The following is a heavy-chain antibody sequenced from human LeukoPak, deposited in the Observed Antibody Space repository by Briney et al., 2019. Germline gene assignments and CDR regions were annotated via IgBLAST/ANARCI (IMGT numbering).Heavy chain of an antibody. CDR2: IDWDDDK. D-gene: IGHD6-25*01. J-gene: IGHJ5*02. CDR3: ARWSGDWFDP. Sequence: SGPAMVKPTQNLTLTCTFSGFSLSTTGMRVSWIRQPPGMALEWLARIDWDDDKFYSTSLKTRLTISKDTSKNQVVLTMTNMDPVDTATYYCARWSGDWFDPWGQGTLVTVSS. V-gene: IGHV2-70*04. CDR1: GFSLSTTGMR.